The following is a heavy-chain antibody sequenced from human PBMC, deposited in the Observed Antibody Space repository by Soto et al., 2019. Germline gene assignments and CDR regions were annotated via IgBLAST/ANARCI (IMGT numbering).Heavy chain of an antibody. D-gene: IGHD5-18*01. CDR1: GDTLTELS. CDR3: ARDRRLDTAHYFDY. J-gene: IGHJ4*02. V-gene: IGHV1-24*01. Sequence: ASVKLSCKVSGDTLTELSMHWVRQAPGKGLEWMGGFDPEDGETIYAQKFQGRVTMTEDTSTDTAYMELSSLRSEDTAVYYCARDRRLDTAHYFDYWGQGTLVTVSS. CDR2: FDPEDGET.